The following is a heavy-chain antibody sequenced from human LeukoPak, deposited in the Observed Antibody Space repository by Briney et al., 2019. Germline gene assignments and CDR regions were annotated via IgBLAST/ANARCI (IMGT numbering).Heavy chain of an antibody. CDR1: GFTFSDHS. CDR2: INLDGSER. J-gene: IGHJ4*02. V-gene: IGHV3-7*01. D-gene: IGHD5-18*01. Sequence: PGGSLRLSCAVSGFTFSDHSMTWVRQAPGKGLEWVANINLDGSERFYVDFVKGRFTISRDNADNSMYLQMNSLRAEDTAVYYCARVKHTAMAPDYWGQGTLVTVSS. CDR3: ARVKHTAMAPDY.